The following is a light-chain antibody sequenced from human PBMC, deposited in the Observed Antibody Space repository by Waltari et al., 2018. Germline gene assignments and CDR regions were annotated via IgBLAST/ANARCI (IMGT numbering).Light chain of an antibody. V-gene: IGKV3-20*01. CDR3: QQYVPSPRWT. CDR2: GSS. Sequence: EVVLTQSPGTLSLSPGERATLYCRASQSVSSNLAWYQQKPGQAPRLLISGSSSRATGIPDRFSGSGSGTDFTLTISRLEPEDFAVYYCQQYVPSPRWTFGQGTKVEIK. J-gene: IGKJ1*01. CDR1: QSVSSN.